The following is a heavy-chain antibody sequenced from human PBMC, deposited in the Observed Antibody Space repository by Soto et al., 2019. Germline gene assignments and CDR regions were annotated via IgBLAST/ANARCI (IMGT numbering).Heavy chain of an antibody. CDR2: IVPILGTS. CDR1: GGTFTSYA. D-gene: IGHD1-1*01. CDR3: ARELERHNYYYGMDG. J-gene: IGHJ6*02. Sequence: QVPLVQSGAEVKKPGSSVKVSCNASGGTFTSYAVVWVRQAPGQGLEWMGGIVPILGTSKYAQRFQGRVSLTADGSWSTVYMELSSLRYDDTAIYYCARELERHNYYYGMDGWGQGTTVTVSS. V-gene: IGHV1-69*01.